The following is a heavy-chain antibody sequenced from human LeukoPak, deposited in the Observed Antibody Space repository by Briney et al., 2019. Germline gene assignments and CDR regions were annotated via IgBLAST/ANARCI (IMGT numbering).Heavy chain of an antibody. V-gene: IGHV3-23*01. D-gene: IGHD5-24*01. CDR1: GFSFRRYA. Sequence: PGGSLRLSCAASGFSFRRYAMNWFRQAPGRGLEWVAVISGPGPSTVYADSVKGRFTISRDNSKNTLFLQLDSLRVEDTAIYYCAKEEMPHAFDLWGQGTMVTVSS. CDR2: ISGPGPST. J-gene: IGHJ3*01. CDR3: AKEEMPHAFDL.